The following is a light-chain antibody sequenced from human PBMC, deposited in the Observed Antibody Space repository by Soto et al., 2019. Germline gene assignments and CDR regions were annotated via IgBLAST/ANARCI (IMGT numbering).Light chain of an antibody. CDR1: QSVTSSY. J-gene: IGKJ4*01. Sequence: EIVLMQSPGTLSLSPGERATLSCRASQSVTSSYLAWYQQKPGQAPRLLIDGASRRATGIPDRFSGSGSGTNFTLPIRRPEPGNFAGYFWERDWSSTSLNFGGGTKVEIK. CDR3: ERDWSSTSLN. V-gene: IGKV3-20*01. CDR2: GAS.